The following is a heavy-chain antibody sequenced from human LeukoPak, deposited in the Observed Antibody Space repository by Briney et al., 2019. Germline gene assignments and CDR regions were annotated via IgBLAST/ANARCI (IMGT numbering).Heavy chain of an antibody. Sequence: SETLSLTCTVSGGSISSGGYYWNWIRQHPGKGLEWIGNVYYSGSTNYNPSLKSRVTISVDTSKNQFSLKLSSVTAADTAVHYCARDNRRYFDWYVSGGMDVWGQGTTVTVSS. CDR2: VYYSGST. V-gene: IGHV4-31*03. CDR1: GGSISSGGYY. D-gene: IGHD3-9*01. J-gene: IGHJ6*02. CDR3: ARDNRRYFDWYVSGGMDV.